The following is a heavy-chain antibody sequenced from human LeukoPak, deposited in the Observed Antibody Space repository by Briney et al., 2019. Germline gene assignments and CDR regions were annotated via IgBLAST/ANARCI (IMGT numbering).Heavy chain of an antibody. V-gene: IGHV3-23*01. CDR2: MRSGDGDT. J-gene: IGHJ4*02. CDR1: GFTLSNYA. CDR3: VRDFPENWQLVPLLDY. Sequence: PGGSLRLSCVASGFTLSNYAMSWVRQAPEKGLEWVAIMRSGDGDTTYADSVRGRFTISRDNSKNRLDLQMNSLRPEDTAVYYCVRDFPENWQLVPLLDYWGQGTLVTVSS. D-gene: IGHD6-6*01.